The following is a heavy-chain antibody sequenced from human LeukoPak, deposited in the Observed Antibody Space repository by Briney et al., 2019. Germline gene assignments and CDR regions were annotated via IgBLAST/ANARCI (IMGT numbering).Heavy chain of an antibody. D-gene: IGHD1-26*01. CDR1: GFTFSSYA. CDR2: ISYDGSNK. Sequence: GGSLRLSCAASGFTFSSYAMHWVRRAPGKGLEWVAVISYDGSNKYYADSVKGRFTISRDNSKDTLYLQMNSLRAEDTAVYYCAKVEWELPVYWGQGTLVTVSS. CDR3: AKVEWELPVY. J-gene: IGHJ4*02. V-gene: IGHV3-30-3*01.